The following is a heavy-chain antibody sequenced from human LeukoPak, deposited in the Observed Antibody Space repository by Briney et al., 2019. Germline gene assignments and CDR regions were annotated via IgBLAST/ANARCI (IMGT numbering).Heavy chain of an antibody. V-gene: IGHV4-31*03. D-gene: IGHD3-10*01. CDR3: ARVRGPPYYWFDP. CDR1: GGSISSGGYY. CDR2: IYYSGST. Sequence: PSETLSLTCTVSGGSISSGGYYWSWIRQHPGKGLEWIGYIYYSGSTYYNPSLKSRVTISVDTSKNQFSLKQSSVTAADTAVYYCARVRGPPYYWFDPWGQGTLVTVSS. J-gene: IGHJ5*02.